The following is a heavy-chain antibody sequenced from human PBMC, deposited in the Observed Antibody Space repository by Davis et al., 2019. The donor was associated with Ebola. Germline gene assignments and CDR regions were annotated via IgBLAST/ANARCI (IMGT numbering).Heavy chain of an antibody. Sequence: AASVKVSCKASGGTFSIYAISWVRQAPGQGLEWMGGIIPIFGTANYAQKFQGRVTITADESTSTAYMELSSLRSEDTAVYYFARPWTTVTTSPRDFYYYYYGMDVWGQGTTVTVSS. CDR3: ARPWTTVTTSPRDFYYYYYGMDV. V-gene: IGHV1-69*13. CDR2: IIPIFGTA. D-gene: IGHD4-11*01. J-gene: IGHJ6*02. CDR1: GGTFSIYA.